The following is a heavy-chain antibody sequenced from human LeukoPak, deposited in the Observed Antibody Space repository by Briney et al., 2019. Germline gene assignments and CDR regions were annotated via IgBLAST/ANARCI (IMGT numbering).Heavy chain of an antibody. CDR1: GGSISSSSYY. CDR2: IYYSGST. V-gene: IGHV4-39*07. J-gene: IGHJ4*02. CDR3: VKAAVAVDY. Sequence: SETLSLTCTVPGGSISSSSYYWGWIRQPPGKGLEWIGSIYYSGSTYYNPSLKSRVTISVDTSKNQFSLKLSSVTAADTAVYYCVKAAVAVDYWGQGTLVTVSS. D-gene: IGHD6-19*01.